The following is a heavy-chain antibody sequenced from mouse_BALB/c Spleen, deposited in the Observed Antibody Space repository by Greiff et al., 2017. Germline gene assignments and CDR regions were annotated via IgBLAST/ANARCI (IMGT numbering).Heavy chain of an antibody. CDR1: GYSITRDYA. CDR2: ISYSGST. D-gene: IGHD1-2*01. Sequence: VQLQQSGPGLVKPSQSLSLTCTVTGYSITRDYAWNWIRQFPGNKLEWMGYISYSGSTSYNPSLKSRISITRDTSKNQFFLQLNSVTTEDTATYYCARYYGYGFAYWGQGTLVTVSA. J-gene: IGHJ3*01. V-gene: IGHV3-2*02. CDR3: ARYYGYGFAY.